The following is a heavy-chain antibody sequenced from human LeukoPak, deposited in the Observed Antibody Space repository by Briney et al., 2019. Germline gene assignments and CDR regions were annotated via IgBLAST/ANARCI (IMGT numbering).Heavy chain of an antibody. Sequence: ASVKVSCKVSGYTLTELSMHWVRQAPGKGLEWMGGFDPEDGETIYAQKFQGRVTMTEDTSTDTAYMELSSLKASDTAMYYCARQEVVPAAMNYWGQGTLVTVSS. CDR1: GYTLTELS. J-gene: IGHJ4*02. V-gene: IGHV1-24*01. D-gene: IGHD2-2*01. CDR2: FDPEDGET. CDR3: ARQEVVPAAMNY.